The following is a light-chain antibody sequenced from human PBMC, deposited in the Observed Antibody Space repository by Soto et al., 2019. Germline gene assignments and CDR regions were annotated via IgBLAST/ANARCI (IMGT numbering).Light chain of an antibody. CDR1: QSVGSF. J-gene: IGKJ1*01. CDR3: QQYTNWPSLT. Sequence: EKVMTQSPATLSMSPGEIATLSCRASQSVGSFLAWYQQKPGQAPRLLIYGASTRATGIPARFSGSGSGTEFTLTISSLQSEDFAVYYCQQYTNWPSLTFGQGTKVE. CDR2: GAS. V-gene: IGKV3-15*01.